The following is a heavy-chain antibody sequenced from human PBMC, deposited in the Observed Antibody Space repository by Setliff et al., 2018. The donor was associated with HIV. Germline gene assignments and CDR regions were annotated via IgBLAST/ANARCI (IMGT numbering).Heavy chain of an antibody. CDR1: GGSISTSSYY. CDR2: IYYSGST. CDR3: ARRGAYSSGWYQVGFDY. D-gene: IGHD6-19*01. J-gene: IGHJ4*02. V-gene: IGHV4-39*07. Sequence: SETLSLTCNVSGGSISTSSYYWGWIRQPPGKGLEWIGSIYYSGSTYYNPSLKSRVTISVDTSKNQFSLKLSSVTSADTAMYYCARRGAYSSGWYQVGFDYWGQGTLVTVSS.